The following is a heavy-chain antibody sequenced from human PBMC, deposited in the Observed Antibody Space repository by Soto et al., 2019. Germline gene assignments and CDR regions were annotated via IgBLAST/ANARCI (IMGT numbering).Heavy chain of an antibody. V-gene: IGHV3-30*18. CDR2: ISYDGSNK. D-gene: IGHD6-19*01. Sequence: GGSLRLSCAASGFTFSSYGMHWVRQAPGKGLEWVAVISYDGSNKYYADSVKGRFTISRDNSKNTLYLQMNSLRAEDTAVYYCAKAGYSSGWGCDYWGQGTLVTVSS. CDR3: AKAGYSSGWGCDY. CDR1: GFTFSSYG. J-gene: IGHJ4*02.